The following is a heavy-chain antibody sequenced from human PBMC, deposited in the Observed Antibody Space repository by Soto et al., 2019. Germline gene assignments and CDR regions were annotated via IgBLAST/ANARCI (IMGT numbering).Heavy chain of an antibody. CDR1: GFTLGDHY. CDR3: SRGGGGGVLDL. V-gene: IGHV3-11*05. D-gene: IGHD2-15*01. Sequence: QVQLVESGGALVQPGGSLRLSCATSGFTLGDHYMSWIRQAPGKGLEFISYSSPRGTYKNYADSVKGRFTVSRDNAKNAFYLLLNSLRLEDTGVYFCSRGGGGGVLDLWGQGTFVSVS. J-gene: IGHJ5*02. CDR2: SSPRGTYK.